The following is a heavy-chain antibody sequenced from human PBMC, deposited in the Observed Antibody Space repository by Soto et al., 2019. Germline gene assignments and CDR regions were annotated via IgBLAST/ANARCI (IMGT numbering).Heavy chain of an antibody. V-gene: IGHV1-69*12. Sequence: QVQLVQSGAEVKKPGSSVKVSCKASGGTFSTDSISWVRQAPGQGLEWMGGIIPMFGTANNAQKFQGRVTITADESTSTAYVELSSLRSEDTAVYFCARGMDVYDGMDVGGLGTTVTV. CDR1: GGTFSTDS. CDR3: ARGMDVYDGMDV. D-gene: IGHD2-2*03. CDR2: IIPMFGTA. J-gene: IGHJ6*02.